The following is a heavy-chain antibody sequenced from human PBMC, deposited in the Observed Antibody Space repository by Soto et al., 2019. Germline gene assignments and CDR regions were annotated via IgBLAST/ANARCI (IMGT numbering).Heavy chain of an antibody. CDR3: ARDSGYYDSSGYAPHYYFDY. Sequence: SETLSLTCAVSGGSISSSNWWSWVRQPPGKGLEWIGEIYHSGSTNYNPSLKSRVTISVDKYKNQFSLRLSSVTAADTAVYYCARDSGYYDSSGYAPHYYFDYWGQGTLVTVSS. D-gene: IGHD3-22*01. CDR2: IYHSGST. CDR1: GGSISSSNW. J-gene: IGHJ4*02. V-gene: IGHV4-4*02.